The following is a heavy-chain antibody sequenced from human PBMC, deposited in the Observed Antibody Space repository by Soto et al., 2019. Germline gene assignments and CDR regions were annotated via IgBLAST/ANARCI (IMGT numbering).Heavy chain of an antibody. D-gene: IGHD6-13*01. CDR3: ARGPGKAAATKRFDY. V-gene: IGHV1-8*01. CDR2: MNPNSGNT. Sequence: PSWKAACRASGYPYTSAVFNWVRHAPGQGLEWMGWMNPNSGNTGYAQKFQGRVTMTRNTSISTAYMELSSLRSEDTAVYYCARGPGKAAATKRFDYWGQGPLVTVSA. J-gene: IGHJ4*02. CDR1: GYPYTSAV.